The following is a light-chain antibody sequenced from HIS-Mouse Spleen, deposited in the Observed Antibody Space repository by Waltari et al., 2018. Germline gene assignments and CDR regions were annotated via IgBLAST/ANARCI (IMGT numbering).Light chain of an antibody. Sequence: SSELTQDPAVSVALGQTVRITCQGDSLRSYYASWYQQKPGQATVLVIYGKNNRPSGFPDRCSGSSSGNTASLTITGAQAEDEADYYCNSRDSSGNHVVFGGGTKLTVL. CDR3: NSRDSSGNHVV. V-gene: IGLV3-19*01. CDR1: SLRSYY. J-gene: IGLJ2*01. CDR2: GKN.